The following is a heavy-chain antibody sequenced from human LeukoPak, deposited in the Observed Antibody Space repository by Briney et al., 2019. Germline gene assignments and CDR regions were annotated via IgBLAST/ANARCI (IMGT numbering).Heavy chain of an antibody. CDR1: GFTFSSFG. CDR2: ISDTGGNT. Sequence: GGSLRLSCAASGFTFSSFGMNWVCLAPGKGLEWVSSISDTGGNTYYADSVKGRFTISRDNSKNTLYLQMSSLRAEDSALYYCAKRVPYSSNWPCFDYWGEGTLVTVSS. V-gene: IGHV3-23*01. D-gene: IGHD6-13*01. CDR3: AKRVPYSSNWPCFDY. J-gene: IGHJ4*02.